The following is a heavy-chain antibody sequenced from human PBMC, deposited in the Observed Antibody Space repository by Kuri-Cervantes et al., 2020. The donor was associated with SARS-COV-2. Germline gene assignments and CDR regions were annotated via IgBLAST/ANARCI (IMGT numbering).Heavy chain of an antibody. Sequence: GGSLRLSCAASGFTFSSYAMSWVRQAPGKGLEWVSAISGSGGSTYYADSVKGRFTISRDNSKSTLYLQMNSLRAEDMAVYYCARGPRSGTTVGYFDLWGRGTLVTVSS. CDR1: GFTFSSYA. D-gene: IGHD4-17*01. J-gene: IGHJ2*01. CDR2: ISGSGGST. CDR3: ARGPRSGTTVGYFDL. V-gene: IGHV3-23*01.